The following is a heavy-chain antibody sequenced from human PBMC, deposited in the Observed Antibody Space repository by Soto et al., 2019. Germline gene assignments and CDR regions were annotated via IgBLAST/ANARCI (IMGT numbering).Heavy chain of an antibody. Sequence: PGGSLRLSCVVSGFTFTTYAVTWVRQAPGKGLEWVSAISGSGVSTYYADSVKGRFTISRDNPKNTLYLQMNSLRAEDTAVYYCAKEASSKYMQAFDFRGKGTMVTGSS. CDR3: AKEASSKYMQAFDF. D-gene: IGHD4-4*01. CDR1: GFTFTTYA. CDR2: ISGSGVST. J-gene: IGHJ3*01. V-gene: IGHV3-23*01.